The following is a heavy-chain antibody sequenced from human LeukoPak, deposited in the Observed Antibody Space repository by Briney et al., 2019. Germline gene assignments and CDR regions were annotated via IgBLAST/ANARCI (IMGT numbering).Heavy chain of an antibody. CDR3: ARDTRWFGESDYYYYGMDV. CDR2: IIPIFGTA. D-gene: IGHD3-10*01. Sequence: GASVKVSCKASGGTFSSYAISRVRQAPGQGLEWMGGIIPIFGTANYAQKFQGRVTITADESTSTAYMELSSLRSEDTAVYYCARDTRWFGESDYYYYGMDVWGKGTTVTVSS. V-gene: IGHV1-69*13. J-gene: IGHJ6*04. CDR1: GGTFSSYA.